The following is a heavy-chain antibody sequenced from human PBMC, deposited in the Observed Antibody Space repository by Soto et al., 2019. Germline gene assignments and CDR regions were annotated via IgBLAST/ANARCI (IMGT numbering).Heavy chain of an antibody. J-gene: IGHJ4*02. Sequence: SETLSLTCAVYGGSFSGYYWSWIRQPPGKGLEWIGEINHSGSTNYNPSLKSRVTISVDTSKNQFSLKLSSVTAADTAVYYCARGLGSTSTAAGKRGVFDYWGQGTLVTVSS. CDR1: GGSFSGYY. V-gene: IGHV4-34*01. CDR2: INHSGST. CDR3: ARGLGSTSTAAGKRGVFDY. D-gene: IGHD6-13*01.